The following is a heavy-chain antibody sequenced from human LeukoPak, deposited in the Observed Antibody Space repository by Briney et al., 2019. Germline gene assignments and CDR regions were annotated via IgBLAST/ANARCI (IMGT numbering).Heavy chain of an antibody. CDR2: ISNHNGNT. V-gene: IGHV1-18*01. CDR3: ARGVAMGTTYYFDS. Sequence: ASVKVSCKTSGFTFSAYGIAWVRQAPGQGPEWTGWISNHNGNTNYAQKFQGRISVTTETSTGTAFLEVRDLKSDDTAVYYCARGVAMGTTYYFDSWGRGTQVTVAS. J-gene: IGHJ4*02. CDR1: GFTFSAYG. D-gene: IGHD1-1*01.